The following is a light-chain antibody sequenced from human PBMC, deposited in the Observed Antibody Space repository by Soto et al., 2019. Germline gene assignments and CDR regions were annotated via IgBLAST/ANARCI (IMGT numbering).Light chain of an antibody. Sequence: EIVLTQSPATLSLSPGERATLSCRASQTVSSSLAWYQQKPGQAPRLLIYEASNMATGIPARFSGSGSGADFTLTISSLETEDFALYYCQQHINWPLTFGGGTKVKIK. J-gene: IGKJ4*01. CDR2: EAS. CDR1: QTVSSS. V-gene: IGKV3-11*01. CDR3: QQHINWPLT.